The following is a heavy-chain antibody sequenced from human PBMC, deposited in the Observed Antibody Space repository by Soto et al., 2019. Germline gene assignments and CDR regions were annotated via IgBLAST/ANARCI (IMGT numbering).Heavy chain of an antibody. V-gene: IGHV1-3*01. CDR3: ARHSLGRTTLY. Sequence: ASAKVSCKASGYTFTNHAIHWVRQAPGQGLEWMGWINAGKGDTKYPQRIQGRDTITRDTSASTAYMEMSSLRSEDTAVYYFARHSLGRTTLYCGTATLVIVSS. J-gene: IGHJ4*02. D-gene: IGHD1-7*01. CDR1: GYTFTNHA. CDR2: INAGKGDT.